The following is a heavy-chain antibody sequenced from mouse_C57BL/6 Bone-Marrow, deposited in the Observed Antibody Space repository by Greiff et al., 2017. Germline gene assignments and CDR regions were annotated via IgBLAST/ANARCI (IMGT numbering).Heavy chain of an antibody. J-gene: IGHJ3*01. V-gene: IGHV1-9*01. Sequence: VQLQQSGAELMKPGASVKLSCTATGYTFTGYWIEWVKQRPGQGLEWIGEILPGSGSTNYNEKFKGMATCTAYTSSNTAYMQLSSLTTEAAAIYYCARGAGFAYGGQGTLVTVSA. CDR2: ILPGSGST. CDR3: ARGAGFAY. CDR1: GYTFTGYW.